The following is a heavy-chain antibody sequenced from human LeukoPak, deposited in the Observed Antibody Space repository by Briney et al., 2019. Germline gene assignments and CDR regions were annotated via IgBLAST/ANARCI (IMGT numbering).Heavy chain of an antibody. V-gene: IGHV3-43*02. CDR3: AKGIIVAPFDY. J-gene: IGHJ4*02. D-gene: IGHD5-12*01. Sequence: PGGSLTLSCAAPAFTFDDYALHWVRQAPGKGLKWVSLISGDGGSTYYADSVKGRFTISRDNSKNSLYLQMNSLRTEDTALYYCAKGIIVAPFDYWGQGTLVTVSS. CDR2: ISGDGGST. CDR1: AFTFDDYA.